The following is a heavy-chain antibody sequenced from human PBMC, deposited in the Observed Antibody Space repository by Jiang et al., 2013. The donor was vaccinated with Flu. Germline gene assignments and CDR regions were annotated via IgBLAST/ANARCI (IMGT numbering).Heavy chain of an antibody. CDR3: VRGGTKYNWNY. J-gene: IGHJ4*02. CDR2: IFYSGST. CDR1: GGSISSYY. D-gene: IGHD1-20*01. Sequence: GPGLVKPSETLSLICTVSGGSISSYYWSWIRQPPGEGLEWIGYIFYSGSTNYNPSLKSRVTMSVDTSKNQFSLKLTSVTAADTAIYYCVRGGTKYNWNYWGQGTLVTVSS. V-gene: IGHV4-59*01.